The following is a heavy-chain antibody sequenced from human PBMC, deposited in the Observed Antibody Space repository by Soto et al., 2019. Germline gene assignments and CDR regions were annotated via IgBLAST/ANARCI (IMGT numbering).Heavy chain of an antibody. D-gene: IGHD3-22*01. V-gene: IGHV3-33*01. CDR2: IWSDGSNK. Sequence: GGSLRLSCAASGFTFSTYAMHWVRQAPGKGLEWVAVIWSDGSNKYYADSVRGRFTISRDNSKNALYLQMNSLRAEDTAVYYCARDGPSDSSGYHFDYWGQGTLVTASS. CDR3: ARDGPSDSSGYHFDY. J-gene: IGHJ4*02. CDR1: GFTFSTYA.